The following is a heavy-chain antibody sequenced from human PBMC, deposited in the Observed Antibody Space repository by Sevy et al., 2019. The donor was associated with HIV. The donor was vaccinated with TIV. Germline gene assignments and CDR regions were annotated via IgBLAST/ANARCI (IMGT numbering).Heavy chain of an antibody. D-gene: IGHD3-22*01. J-gene: IGHJ4*02. Sequence: GGSLRLSCAASGFTFSSYAMSWVRQAPGKGLEWVSAISGSGGSTYYVDSVKGRFTISRDNSKNTLYLQMNSLRAEDTAVYYCAKAPNYYDSSGYPLDYWGQGTLVTVSS. CDR2: ISGSGGST. V-gene: IGHV3-23*01. CDR1: GFTFSSYA. CDR3: AKAPNYYDSSGYPLDY.